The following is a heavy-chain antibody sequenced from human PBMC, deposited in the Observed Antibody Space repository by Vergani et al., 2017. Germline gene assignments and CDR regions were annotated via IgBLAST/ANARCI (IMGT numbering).Heavy chain of an antibody. CDR1: FDSIRNLH. CDR3: ASDTHSGQRADR. D-gene: IGHD6-19*01. J-gene: IGHJ5*02. CDR2: IHYSENT. Sequence: QVQLQESGPGLVKSSETLSLTCSVSFDSIRNLHCNWIRQPPGKGLEWIGSIHYSENTNYNPALKTRVTISVDTSKNQFSLTLTSLTAADTAVYYCASDTHSGQRADRWGQGILVTVTS. V-gene: IGHV4-59*11.